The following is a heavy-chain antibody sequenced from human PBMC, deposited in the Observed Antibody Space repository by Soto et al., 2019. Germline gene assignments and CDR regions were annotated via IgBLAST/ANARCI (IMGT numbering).Heavy chain of an antibody. D-gene: IGHD3-3*01. CDR2: VYLGDST. V-gene: IGHV3-53*01. Sequence: PGGSLRLSCGVSGFAISDYYMSWVRQAPGKGLEWVSVVYLGDSTFYADSVKGRFTTFRDDSKNTLYLQMNSLRAEDTAVYYCAGGLLRGTLDYCGPGTLVTVSS. J-gene: IGHJ4*02. CDR3: AGGLLRGTLDY. CDR1: GFAISDYY.